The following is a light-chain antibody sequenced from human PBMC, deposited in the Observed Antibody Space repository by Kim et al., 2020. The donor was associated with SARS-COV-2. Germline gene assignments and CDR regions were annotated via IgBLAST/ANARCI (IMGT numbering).Light chain of an antibody. CDR2: HAS. CDR3: QQRRNWPIT. CDR1: QNIGIY. Sequence: FSPGEIATLSCRASQNIGIYLAWYQQKPGQTPRLLIYHASNRATGIPARFSGSGSGTDFTLTINSLEPEDFAVYYCQQRRNWPITFGQGTRLEIK. J-gene: IGKJ5*01. V-gene: IGKV3-11*01.